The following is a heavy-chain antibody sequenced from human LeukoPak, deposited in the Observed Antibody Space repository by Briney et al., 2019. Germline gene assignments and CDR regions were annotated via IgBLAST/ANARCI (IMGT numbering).Heavy chain of an antibody. CDR2: INHSGST. Sequence: PSETLSLTCAVYGGSFSGYYWSWIRQPPGKGLEWIGEINHSGSTNYNPSLKSRVTISVDTSKNQFSLELSSVTAADTAVYYCARGLRYSYGYNYWGQGTLVTVSS. V-gene: IGHV4-34*01. J-gene: IGHJ4*02. CDR3: ARGLRYSYGYNY. D-gene: IGHD5-18*01. CDR1: GGSFSGYY.